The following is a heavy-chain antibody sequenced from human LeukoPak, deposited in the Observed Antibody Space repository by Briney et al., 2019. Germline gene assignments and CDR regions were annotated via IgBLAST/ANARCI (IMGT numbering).Heavy chain of an antibody. D-gene: IGHD3-22*01. CDR1: GFPFDDYG. CDR2: INWNGGST. CDR3: ARVRNYYDSSGPKRGAFDI. V-gene: IGHV3-20*04. Sequence: GGSLRLSCAASGFPFDDYGMSWVRQAPGKGLEWVSGINWNGGSTVYADSVKGRFTISRDNAKNFLYLQMNSLRAEDTALYYCARVRNYYDSSGPKRGAFDIWGQGTMVSVSS. J-gene: IGHJ3*02.